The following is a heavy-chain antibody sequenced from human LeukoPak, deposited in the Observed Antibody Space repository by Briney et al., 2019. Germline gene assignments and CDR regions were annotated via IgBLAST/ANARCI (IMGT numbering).Heavy chain of an antibody. CDR1: GDSISSTTYY. J-gene: IGHJ5*02. D-gene: IGHD1-1*01. V-gene: IGHV4-39*07. CDR3: ARAALKLERSWFDP. CDR2: IYSSGST. Sequence: SETLSLTCTVSGDSISSTTYYWGWIRQPPGKGLEWIGSIYSSGSTYYNPSLKSRVTVSADTSNNQVSLKLNSVTAADTAVYYCARAALKLERSWFDPWGQGTLVTVSS.